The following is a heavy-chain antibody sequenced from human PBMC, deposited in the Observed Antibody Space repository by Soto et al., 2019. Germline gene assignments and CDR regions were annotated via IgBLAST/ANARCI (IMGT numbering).Heavy chain of an antibody. V-gene: IGHV1-69*13. CDR2: IVPIFGTA. J-gene: IGHJ4*02. D-gene: IGHD2-15*01. Sequence: GASVKVSCKASGGTFSSYAISWVRQAPGQGLEWMGGIVPIFGTANYAQKFQGRVTITADESTSTAYMELSSLRSEDTAVYYCSRDPSLFLCIRAAEPLCGQATLVTGSS. CDR3: SRDPSLFLCIRAAEPL. CDR1: GGTFSSYA.